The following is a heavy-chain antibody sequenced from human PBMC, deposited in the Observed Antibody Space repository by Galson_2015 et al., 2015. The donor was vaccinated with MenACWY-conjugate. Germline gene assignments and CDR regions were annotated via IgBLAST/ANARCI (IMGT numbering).Heavy chain of an antibody. J-gene: IGHJ4*02. CDR2: INQDTTEK. CDR1: GFTFITYW. D-gene: IGHD4-17*01. V-gene: IGHV3-7*03. Sequence: SLRLSCATSGFTFITYWMSWVRQAPGKGLEWVANINQDTTEKYYVDSVKGRFTISRDYAKNSVYLQMNNLRVEDTAVYYCAAGNYGDFDYWGQGTLVTVSS. CDR3: AAGNYGDFDY.